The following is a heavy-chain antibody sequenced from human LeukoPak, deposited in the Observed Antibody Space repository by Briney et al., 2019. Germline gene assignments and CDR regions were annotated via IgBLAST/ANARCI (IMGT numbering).Heavy chain of an antibody. J-gene: IGHJ4*02. D-gene: IGHD6-13*01. Sequence: ASVKVSCKASGYTFTSSDINWVRQAAGQGLEYMGWINPNSGRTGYAQKFQGRVTMTANTSISTAYMELSSLRFDDTAVYYCARGRSGLAAAGTYDYWGQGTLITVSS. CDR3: ARGRSGLAAAGTYDY. V-gene: IGHV1-8*01. CDR2: INPNSGRT. CDR1: GYTFTSSD.